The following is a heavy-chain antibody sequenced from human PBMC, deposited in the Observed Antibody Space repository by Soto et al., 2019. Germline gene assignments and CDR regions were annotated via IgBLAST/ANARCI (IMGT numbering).Heavy chain of an antibody. J-gene: IGHJ6*02. CDR3: ARGGYSYVLGPNYYYYGMDV. D-gene: IGHD5-18*01. V-gene: IGHV4-34*01. CDR2: INHSGNT. Sequence: SETLSLTCAVNGGSFSGYYWTWIRQPPGKGLEWIGDINHSGNTNDRPSLKSRVTMSVDTSKNTLYLQMNSLGAEDTAVYYCARGGYSYVLGPNYYYYGMDVWGQGTTVTVSS. CDR1: GGSFSGYY.